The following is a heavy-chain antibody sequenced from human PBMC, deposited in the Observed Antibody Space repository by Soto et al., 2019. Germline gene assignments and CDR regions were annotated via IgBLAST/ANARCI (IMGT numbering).Heavy chain of an antibody. CDR1: GLTFGDYT. D-gene: IGHD3-10*01. CDR2: IRSKPYGGAT. J-gene: IGHJ6*02. Sequence: EVQLAESGGGVIQPGRSLRLSCTDSGLTFGDYTISWIRQAPGKGLEWVGLIRSKPYGGATEYAASVKGRFAISRDDSKSISYLKMNSLKTGDTAVYYCSGLLWLGEQLSDDYYGMDVWGQGTTVTVSS. CDR3: SGLLWLGEQLSDDYYGMDV. V-gene: IGHV3-49*03.